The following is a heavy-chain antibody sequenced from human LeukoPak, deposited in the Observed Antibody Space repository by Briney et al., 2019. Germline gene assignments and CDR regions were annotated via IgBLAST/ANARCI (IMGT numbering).Heavy chain of an antibody. D-gene: IGHD3-22*01. Sequence: PSETLSLTCTVSGGSINSYYWSWIRQPAGKGLEWIGRIYTSGSTNYNPSLKSRVTISVDTSKNQFSLKLSSVTAADTAVYYCAGTYYYDSSGYYHYSLWGQGTLVTVSS. CDR3: AGTYYYDSSGYYHYSL. CDR2: IYTSGST. CDR1: GGSINSYY. V-gene: IGHV4-4*07. J-gene: IGHJ4*02.